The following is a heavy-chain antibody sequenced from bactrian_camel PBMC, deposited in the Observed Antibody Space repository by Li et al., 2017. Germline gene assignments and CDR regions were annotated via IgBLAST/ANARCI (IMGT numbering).Heavy chain of an antibody. J-gene: IGHJ4*01. CDR3: QFTF. D-gene: IGHD2*01. V-gene: IGHV3S54*01. Sequence: HVQLVESGGGSVQAGGSLRISCAASGYLTANYCTGWFRRAPGKEREGVAAISTGYGTLYYADSVKGRFTISRDSAKYYCASTLRPYSGCPELKAQDQFTFWGQGTQVTVS. CDR1: GYLTANYC. CDR2: ISTGYGTL.